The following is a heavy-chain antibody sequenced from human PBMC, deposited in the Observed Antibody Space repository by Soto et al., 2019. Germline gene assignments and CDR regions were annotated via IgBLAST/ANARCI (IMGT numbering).Heavy chain of an antibody. CDR2: IDPSDSYT. CDR3: ANLSDNYYDSSGKHYYGMDV. J-gene: IGHJ6*02. V-gene: IGHV5-10-1*01. Sequence: PXELLTICFTCSGYSFTRYWSSLVRQMPGKGMEWMGRIDPSDSYTNYSPSFQGHVTISADKSISTAYLQWSSLKASDTAMYYCANLSDNYYDSSGKHYYGMDVWGQGTKVTVYS. CDR1: GYSFTRYW. D-gene: IGHD3-22*01.